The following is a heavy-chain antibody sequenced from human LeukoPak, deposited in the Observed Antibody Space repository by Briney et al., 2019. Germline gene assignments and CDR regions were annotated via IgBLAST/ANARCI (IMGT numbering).Heavy chain of an antibody. Sequence: SETLSLTCTVSGGSISSYYWSWIRQPAGKGLEWIGRIYTSGSTNYNPYLQRRVTMSVATSKNHFSLKLSSVTAADTAVYYCARDGHYYDSSGYYYIDRYFDLWGRGTLVTVSS. CDR2: IYTSGST. V-gene: IGHV4-4*07. CDR1: GGSISSYY. J-gene: IGHJ2*01. D-gene: IGHD3-22*01. CDR3: ARDGHYYDSSGYYYIDRYFDL.